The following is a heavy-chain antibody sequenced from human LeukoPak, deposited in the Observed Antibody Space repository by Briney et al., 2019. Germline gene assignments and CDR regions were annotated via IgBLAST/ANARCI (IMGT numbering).Heavy chain of an antibody. CDR1: GFTFSSYA. J-gene: IGHJ5*02. D-gene: IGHD3-10*01. CDR3: AKNERDYGSGSYTAPFDP. Sequence: GGSLRLSCAASGFTFSSYAMSWVRQAPGKGLEWVSAISGSGGSTYYADSVKGRSTISRDNSKNTLYLQMNSLRAEDTAVYYCAKNERDYGSGSYTAPFDPWGQGTLVTVSS. CDR2: ISGSGGST. V-gene: IGHV3-23*01.